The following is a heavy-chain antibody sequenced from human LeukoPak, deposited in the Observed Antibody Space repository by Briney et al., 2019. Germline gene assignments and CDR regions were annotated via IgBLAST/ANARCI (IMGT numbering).Heavy chain of an antibody. J-gene: IGHJ4*02. CDR2: ISAYNGNT. Sequence: ASVKVSCKASGYTFTSYGISWVRQAPGQGLEWMGRISAYNGNTGYAQKFQGRVTITRNTSISTAYMELSSLRSEDTAVYYCARGRYDYVWGSYRYTPTSFDYWGQGTLVTVSS. V-gene: IGHV1-8*03. CDR1: GYTFTSYG. D-gene: IGHD3-16*02. CDR3: ARGRYDYVWGSYRYTPTSFDY.